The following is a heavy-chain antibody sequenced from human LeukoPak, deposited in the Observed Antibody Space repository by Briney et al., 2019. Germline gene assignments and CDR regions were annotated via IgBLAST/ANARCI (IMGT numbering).Heavy chain of an antibody. D-gene: IGHD5-24*01. J-gene: IGHJ4*02. CDR1: GYTFTSYA. CDR2: INTNTGNP. Sequence: ASVKVSCKASGYTFTSYAMNWLRQAPGQGLEWMGWINTNTGNPTYAQGFTGRFVFSLDTSVSTAYLQISSLKAEDTAVYYCARARWDGYNFWRMHDYWGQGTLVTVSS. CDR3: ARARWDGYNFWRMHDY. V-gene: IGHV7-4-1*02.